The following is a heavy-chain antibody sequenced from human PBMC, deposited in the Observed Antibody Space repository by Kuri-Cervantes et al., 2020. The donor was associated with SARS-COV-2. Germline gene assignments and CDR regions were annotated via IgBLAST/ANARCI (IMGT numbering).Heavy chain of an antibody. Sequence: GESLKISCAASGFTFSSYWMSWVRQAPGKGLGWVSSINSSSSYIYYADSVRGRFTISRDNAKNSLYLQMNSLRAEDAAVYYCARNFNGNDEGFDYWGQGPLVTVSS. V-gene: IGHV3-21*01. J-gene: IGHJ4*02. CDR2: INSSSSYI. CDR3: ARNFNGNDEGFDY. D-gene: IGHD1-20*01. CDR1: GFTFSSYW.